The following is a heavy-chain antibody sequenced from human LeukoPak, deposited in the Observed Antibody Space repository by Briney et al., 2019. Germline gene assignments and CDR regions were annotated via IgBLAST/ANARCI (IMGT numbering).Heavy chain of an antibody. D-gene: IGHD3-10*01. CDR2: IYTSGST. J-gene: IGHJ5*02. CDR1: GGSISSYY. Sequence: PSETLSLTCTVSGGSISSYYWSWIRQPAGKGLEWIGRIYTSGSTNYNPSLKSRVTMSVDTSKNQFSLKLSSVTAADTAVYYCARDRGYGSGSYYKGRAWFDPWGQGTLVTVSS. CDR3: ARDRGYGSGSYYKGRAWFDP. V-gene: IGHV4-4*07.